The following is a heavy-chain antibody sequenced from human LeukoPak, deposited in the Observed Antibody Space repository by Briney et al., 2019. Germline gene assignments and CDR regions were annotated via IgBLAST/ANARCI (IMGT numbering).Heavy chain of an antibody. J-gene: IGHJ3*02. CDR2: INHSGST. CDR1: GGSFSGYY. Sequence: SETLSLTCAVYGGSFSGYYWSWIRQPPGKGLEWIGEINHSGSTNYNPSLKSRVTISVDTSKNQFSLKLSSVTAADTAVYYCARGRRDSSGYYGPRGAFDIWGQGTMVTVPS. V-gene: IGHV4-34*01. CDR3: ARGRRDSSGYYGPRGAFDI. D-gene: IGHD3-22*01.